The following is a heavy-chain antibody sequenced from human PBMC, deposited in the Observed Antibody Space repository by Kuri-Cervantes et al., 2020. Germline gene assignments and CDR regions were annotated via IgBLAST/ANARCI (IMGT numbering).Heavy chain of an antibody. Sequence: SETLSLTCTVSGGSISSSSYYWGWIRQPPGKGLEWIGSIYYSGSTYYNPSLKSRVTISVDTSKNQFSLKLSSVTAADTAVYYCARHEGKFGHIVGATVDFDYWGQGTLVTVSS. CDR3: ARHEGKFGHIVGATVDFDY. CDR2: IYYSGST. V-gene: IGHV4-39*01. CDR1: GGSISSSSYY. J-gene: IGHJ4*02. D-gene: IGHD1-26*01.